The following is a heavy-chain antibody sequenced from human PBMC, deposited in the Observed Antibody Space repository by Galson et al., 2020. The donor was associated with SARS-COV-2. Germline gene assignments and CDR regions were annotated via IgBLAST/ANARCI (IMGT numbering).Heavy chain of an antibody. CDR2: IWYDGSNK. Sequence: GGSLRLSCAASGFTFSSYGMHWVRQAPGKGLEWVAVIWYDGSNKYYADSVKGRFTISRDNSKNTLYLQMNSLRAEDTAVYYCAREVGGDLKNDIWTGYYPPYYYYGMDVWGQGTTVTVSS. CDR1: GFTFSSYG. J-gene: IGHJ6*02. CDR3: AREVGGDLKNDIWTGYYPPYYYYGMDV. D-gene: IGHD3-9*01. V-gene: IGHV3-33*01.